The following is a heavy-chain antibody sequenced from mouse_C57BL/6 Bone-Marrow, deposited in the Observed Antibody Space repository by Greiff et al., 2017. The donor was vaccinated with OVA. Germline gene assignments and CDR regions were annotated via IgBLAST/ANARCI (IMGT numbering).Heavy chain of an antibody. D-gene: IGHD1-1*01. CDR3: AREGLYYGPPYFDY. CDR2: IYPRSGNT. V-gene: IGHV1-81*01. CDR1: GYTFTSYG. J-gene: IGHJ2*01. Sequence: QVQLKESGAELARPGASVKLSCKASGYTFTSYGISWVKQRTGQGLEWIGEIYPRSGNTYYNEKFKGKATLTADKSSSTAYMELRSLTSEDSAVYFCAREGLYYGPPYFDYWGQGTTLTVSS.